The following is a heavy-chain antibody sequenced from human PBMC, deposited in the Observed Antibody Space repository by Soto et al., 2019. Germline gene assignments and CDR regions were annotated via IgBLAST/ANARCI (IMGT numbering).Heavy chain of an antibody. CDR1: GGSFSGYS. CDR2: ISHSGSS. CDR3: ARGRKGYSGAWYVD. D-gene: IGHD6-13*01. Sequence: SETLSLTCAVYGGSFSGYSWSWIRQPPGKGLEWIGEISHSGSSNYNPSLKTRVTISVDTSKNQFSLRLSSVTAADTAVYYCARGRKGYSGAWYVDWGQGTLVTVSS. J-gene: IGHJ4*02. V-gene: IGHV4-34*01.